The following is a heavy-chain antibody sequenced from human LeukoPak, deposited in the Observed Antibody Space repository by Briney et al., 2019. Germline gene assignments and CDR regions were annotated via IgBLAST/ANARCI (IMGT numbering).Heavy chain of an antibody. CDR2: IRYDGSNK. Sequence: GGSLRLPCAASGFTFSSYGMHWVRQAPGKGLEWVAFIRYDGSNKYYADSVKGRFTISRDNSKNTLYLQMNSLRAEDTAVYYCAKDQNAYYDFWSGYWWGQGTLVTVSS. V-gene: IGHV3-30*02. D-gene: IGHD3-3*01. CDR3: AKDQNAYYDFWSGYW. CDR1: GFTFSSYG. J-gene: IGHJ4*02.